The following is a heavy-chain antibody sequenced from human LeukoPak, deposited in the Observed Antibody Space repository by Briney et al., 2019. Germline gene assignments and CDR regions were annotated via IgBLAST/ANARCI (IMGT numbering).Heavy chain of an antibody. CDR2: ISGSGGST. J-gene: IGHJ4*02. Sequence: GGSLRLSCAASGFAFNNYVMTWVRQAPGKGLEWVSAISGSGGSTYYADSVKGRFTISRDNSKNTLYLQMNSLRAEDTAVYYCAKGKWQQPAFDYWGQRTLVTVSS. V-gene: IGHV3-23*01. D-gene: IGHD6-13*01. CDR1: GFAFNNYV. CDR3: AKGKWQQPAFDY.